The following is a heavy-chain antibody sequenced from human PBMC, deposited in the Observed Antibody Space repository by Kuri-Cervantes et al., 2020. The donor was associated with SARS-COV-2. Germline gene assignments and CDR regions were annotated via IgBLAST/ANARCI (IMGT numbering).Heavy chain of an antibody. D-gene: IGHD2-15*01. CDR2: ISGSGGST. V-gene: IGHV3-23*01. J-gene: IGHJ4*02. CDR1: GFIFSHFA. Sequence: GESLKISCAASGFIFSHFALFWVRQAPGKGLEWVSAISGSGGSTYYADSVKGRFTISRDNSKNTLYLQMNSLRAEDTAVYYCAKRPAVVRSFDYWGQGTLVTVSS. CDR3: AKRPAVVRSFDY.